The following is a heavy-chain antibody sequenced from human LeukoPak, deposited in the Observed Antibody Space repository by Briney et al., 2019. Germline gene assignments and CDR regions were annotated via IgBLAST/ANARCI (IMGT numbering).Heavy chain of an antibody. J-gene: IGHJ6*02. CDR3: ARAPPLRYFVFRYYYGMDV. Sequence: GASVKVSCKASGYTFTGYYMHWVRQAPGQGLEWMGWINPNSGGTNYAQKFQGRVTMTRDTSISTAYMELSRLRSDDTAVYYCARAPPLRYFVFRYYYGMDVWGQGTTVTVSS. D-gene: IGHD3-9*01. V-gene: IGHV1-2*02. CDR2: INPNSGGT. CDR1: GYTFTGYY.